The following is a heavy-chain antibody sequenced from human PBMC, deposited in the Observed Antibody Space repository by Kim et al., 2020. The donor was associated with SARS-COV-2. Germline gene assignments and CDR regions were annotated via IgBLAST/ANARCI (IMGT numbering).Heavy chain of an antibody. CDR2: VDAYNGDT. J-gene: IGHJ4*02. CDR1: GYSFSNKG. Sequence: ASVKVSFKASGYSFSNKGISWVRQAPGQGLEWMGRVDAYNGDTKYAQNLQGRVTMTTDTSTNTAYMELRSLRSDDSAVYFCAREEPVDPYFDYWGQGTLVTVSS. D-gene: IGHD5-12*01. CDR3: AREEPVDPYFDY. V-gene: IGHV1-18*01.